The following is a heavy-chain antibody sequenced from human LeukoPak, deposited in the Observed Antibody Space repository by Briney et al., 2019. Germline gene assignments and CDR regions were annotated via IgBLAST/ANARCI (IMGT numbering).Heavy chain of an antibody. CDR3: AKLGPSYCSGGSCHDDY. V-gene: IGHV3-23*01. J-gene: IGHJ4*02. CDR2: ISGSGGST. D-gene: IGHD2-15*01. Sequence: PGGSLRLSCAVSGFTFSSYAMSWVRQAPGKGLEWVSAISGSGGSTYYADSVKGRFTISRDNSKNTLYLQMNSLRAEDTAVYYCAKLGPSYCSGGSCHDDYWGQGTLVTVSS. CDR1: GFTFSSYA.